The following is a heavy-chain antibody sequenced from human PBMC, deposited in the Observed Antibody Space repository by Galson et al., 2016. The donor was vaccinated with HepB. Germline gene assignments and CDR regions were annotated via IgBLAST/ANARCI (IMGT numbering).Heavy chain of an antibody. D-gene: IGHD1-26*01. V-gene: IGHV3-53*01. CDR2: IFSAGTT. J-gene: IGHJ4*02. CDR3: AGDSGSVSVDY. CDR1: GFSVSSNY. Sequence: SLRLSCAASGFSVSSNYLSWVRQAPGKGLEWVSVIFSAGTTYYADSVKGRFTISRDNSNNTLYLQMNSLRAEDTAVYYCAGDSGSVSVDYWGQGTLVTVSS.